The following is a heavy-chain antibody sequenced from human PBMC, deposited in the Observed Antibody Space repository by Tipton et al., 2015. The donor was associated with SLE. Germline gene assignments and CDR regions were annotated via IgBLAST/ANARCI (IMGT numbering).Heavy chain of an antibody. CDR2: IDHFGNT. J-gene: IGHJ6*03. CDR1: DGSFSGYS. Sequence: TLSLTCAVYDGSFSGYSWSWIRQPPGKGLEWIGEIDHFGNTNYNPSLKSRVTVSVDTSKNQFSLKLSSVTAADTAVYYCARVSGGIAYMDVWGKGTTVTFSS. D-gene: IGHD6-13*01. CDR3: ARVSGGIAYMDV. V-gene: IGHV4-34*01.